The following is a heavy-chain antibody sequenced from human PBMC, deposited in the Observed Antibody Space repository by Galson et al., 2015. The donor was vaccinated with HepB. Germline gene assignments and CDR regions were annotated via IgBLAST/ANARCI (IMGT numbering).Heavy chain of an antibody. V-gene: IGHV1-18*01. J-gene: IGHJ5*02. CDR3: ARVVLVVYALDWFDP. CDR2: ISAYNGNT. CDR1: GYTFTSYG. D-gene: IGHD2-8*02. Sequence: SVKVSCKASGYTFTSYGISWVRQAPGQGLEWMGWISAYNGNTNYAQKLQGRVTMTTDTSTSTAYMELRSLRSDDTAVYYCARVVLVVYALDWFDPWGQGTLVTVSS.